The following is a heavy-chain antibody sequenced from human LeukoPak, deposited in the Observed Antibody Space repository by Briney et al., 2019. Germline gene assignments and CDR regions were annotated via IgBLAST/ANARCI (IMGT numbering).Heavy chain of an antibody. CDR1: GSSFTNYW. D-gene: IGHD1-26*01. V-gene: IGHV5-51*01. CDR3: ARRRDLYSGSYYPFDY. Sequence: GASLKISYEASGSSFTNYWIGWVRPMPGKGLKWMGIIYPGDSDARYKPSFQGQATISADKSISTAYLQWSSLKASDSAMYYCARRRDLYSGSYYPFDYWGQGTLVTVSS. CDR2: IYPGDSDA. J-gene: IGHJ4*02.